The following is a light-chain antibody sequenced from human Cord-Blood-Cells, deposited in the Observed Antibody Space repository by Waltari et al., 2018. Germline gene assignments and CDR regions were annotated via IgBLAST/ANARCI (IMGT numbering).Light chain of an antibody. CDR3: SSYTSSSTLYV. CDR1: SSDVGGYNH. CDR2: DVS. V-gene: IGLV2-14*01. Sequence: QSALTQPASVSGSTGQSITISCTGTSSDVGGYNHVSWYQQHPGKAPKLMIYDVSKRPSGVSNRFSGSKSGNTASLTISGLQAEDEADYYCSSYTSSSTLYVFGTGTKVTVL. J-gene: IGLJ1*01.